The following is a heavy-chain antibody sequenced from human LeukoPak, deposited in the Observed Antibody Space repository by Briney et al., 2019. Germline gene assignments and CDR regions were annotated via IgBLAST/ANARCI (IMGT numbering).Heavy chain of an antibody. CDR1: GFTFSSYA. J-gene: IGHJ5*02. CDR2: ISSSSSYI. CDR3: ARDNPVWWLRGWFDP. Sequence: GGSLRLSCAASGFTFSSYAMSWVRQAPGKGLEWVSSISSSSSYIYYADSVKGRFTISRDNAKNSLYLQMNSLRAEDTAVYYCARDNPVWWLRGWFDPWGQGTLVTVSS. V-gene: IGHV3-21*01. D-gene: IGHD5-12*01.